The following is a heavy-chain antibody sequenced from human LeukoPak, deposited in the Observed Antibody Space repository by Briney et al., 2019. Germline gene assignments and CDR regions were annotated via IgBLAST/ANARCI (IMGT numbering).Heavy chain of an antibody. Sequence: SETLSLTCTVSGGSISSYYWGWICQAPGKGLEWIGSIYYSGSTYYNPSLKSRVTISVDTSKNQFSLKLSSVTAADTAVYYCASTHTYYYDSRSYEYFQHWGQGTLVTVSS. J-gene: IGHJ1*01. CDR2: IYYSGST. CDR3: ASTHTYYYDSRSYEYFQH. V-gene: IGHV4-39*01. CDR1: GGSISSYY. D-gene: IGHD3-22*01.